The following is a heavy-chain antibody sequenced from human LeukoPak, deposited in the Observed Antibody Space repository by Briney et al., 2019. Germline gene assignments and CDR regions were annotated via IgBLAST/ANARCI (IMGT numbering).Heavy chain of an antibody. CDR3: ARGPCYDFSWFDP. J-gene: IGHJ5*02. CDR2: IYYSGST. CDR1: GGSISSYY. D-gene: IGHD3-3*01. Sequence: SETLSLTCTVSGGSISSYYWSWIRQPPGKGLEWIGYIYYSGSTNYNPSLKSRVTISVDTSKNQFSLKLSSVTAADTAVYYCARGPCYDFSWFDPWGQGTLVTVSS. V-gene: IGHV4-59*01.